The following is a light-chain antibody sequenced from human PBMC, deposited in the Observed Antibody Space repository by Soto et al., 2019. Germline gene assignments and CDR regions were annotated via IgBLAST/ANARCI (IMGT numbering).Light chain of an antibody. V-gene: IGKV3-15*01. J-gene: IGKJ1*01. CDR2: GAS. CDR1: QSVSSN. CDR3: QQYNNWWT. Sequence: EVVVTQSPATLSVSPGERATLSCRASQSVSSNLAWYQQNPGQAPRLLIYGASTRATGIPARFSGSGSGAEFTLTISSLQSEDFAVYYCQQYNNWWTFGQGTKVDIK.